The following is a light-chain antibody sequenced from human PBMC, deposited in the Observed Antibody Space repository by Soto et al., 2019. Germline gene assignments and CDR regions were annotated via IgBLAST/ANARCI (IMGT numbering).Light chain of an antibody. J-gene: IGKJ1*01. CDR1: RSLVYSDAKSY. Sequence: NQCQLCLSVTVGQPASISCRSSRSLVYSDAKSYLHRFHQRPGQSPRRLSDNVSNRDSGVPDRFTGSGSGTDFTLEISSVEAEDVGMYFCIHRIDGPPWMLGQGTKVDIK. CDR2: NVS. V-gene: IGKV2-30*01. CDR3: IHRIDGPPWM.